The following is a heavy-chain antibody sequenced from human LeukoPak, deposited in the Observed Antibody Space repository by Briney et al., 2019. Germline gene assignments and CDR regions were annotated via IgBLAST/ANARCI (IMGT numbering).Heavy chain of an antibody. CDR2: ISSSSSYI. CDR1: GFTLSNYS. CDR3: ATYTSSYSDY. Sequence: GGSLRLSCAASGFTLSNYSMNWVRQAPGKGLEWVAFISSSSSYIFYADSLKGRFTISRDNAKNSLYLQMNSLKTEDTAVYYCATYTSSYSDYWGQGTLVTVSS. J-gene: IGHJ4*02. V-gene: IGHV3-21*03. D-gene: IGHD3-22*01.